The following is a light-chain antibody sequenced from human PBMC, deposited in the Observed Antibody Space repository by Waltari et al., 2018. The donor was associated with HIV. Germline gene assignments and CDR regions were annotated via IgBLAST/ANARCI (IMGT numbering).Light chain of an antibody. CDR1: QSVSSN. J-gene: IGKJ1*01. CDR2: GAS. Sequence: EIVMTQSPATLSVSPGERATLPCRASQSVSSNLAWYQQKPGQAPRLLIYGASTRATGIPARFSGSGSGTEFTRTISSLQSEDFAVYYCQQYHNWPPWTFGQGTKVEIK. V-gene: IGKV3-15*01. CDR3: QQYHNWPPWT.